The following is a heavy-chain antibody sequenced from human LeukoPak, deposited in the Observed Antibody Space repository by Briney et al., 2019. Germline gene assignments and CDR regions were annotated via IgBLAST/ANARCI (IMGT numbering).Heavy chain of an antibody. J-gene: IGHJ4*02. D-gene: IGHD3-10*01. CDR1: GFTVNNYW. CDR3: ARANGGADS. Sequence: GGSLRLSCASSGFTVNNYWMYWVRQPPGKGLVWISLIKNDGRSTTYADSVKGRFTISRDNGKNMLYLQMNSLRAEDTALYYCARANGGADSWGQGTPVTVSS. CDR2: IKNDGRST. V-gene: IGHV3-74*01.